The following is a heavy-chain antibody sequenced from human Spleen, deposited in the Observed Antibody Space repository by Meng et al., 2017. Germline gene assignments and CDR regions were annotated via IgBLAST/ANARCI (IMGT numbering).Heavy chain of an antibody. D-gene: IGHD3-10*01. CDR1: GGTFSSYA. Sequence: QVRLVQSGAEVKKAGSSVKVSCKASGGTFSSYAISWVRQAPGQGLEWMGGIIPIFGTANYAQKFQGRVTITADESTSTAYMELSSLRSEDTAVYYCAREVRVRGVPTYFDYWGQGTLVTVSS. J-gene: IGHJ4*02. CDR3: AREVRVRGVPTYFDY. V-gene: IGHV1-69*01. CDR2: IIPIFGTA.